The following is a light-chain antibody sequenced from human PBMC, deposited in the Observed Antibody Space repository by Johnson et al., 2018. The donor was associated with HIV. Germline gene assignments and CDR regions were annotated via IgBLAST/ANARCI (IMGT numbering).Light chain of an antibody. CDR2: DRN. CDR1: TSNIGSNS. V-gene: IGLV1-51*01. Sequence: QSVLTQPPSVSAAPGQKVTISCSGNTSNIGSNSVSWYQHLPGIAPKLLVYDRNKRPSGIPDRFSGSKSGTSATLGITGLQTGDEADYYCGTWDSSLSFYVFGTGTKVTV. J-gene: IGLJ1*01. CDR3: GTWDSSLSFYV.